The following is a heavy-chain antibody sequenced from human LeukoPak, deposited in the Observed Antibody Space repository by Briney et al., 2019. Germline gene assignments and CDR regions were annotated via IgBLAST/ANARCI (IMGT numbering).Heavy chain of an antibody. CDR3: ARVTTVTTLDY. J-gene: IGHJ4*02. Sequence: NTSETLSLTCTVSGGSISSGGYYWSWIRQHPGKGLEWIGYIYYSGSTYYNPSLKSRVTISVDTSKDQFSLKLSSVTAADTAVYYCARVTTVTTLDYWGQGTLVTVSS. V-gene: IGHV4-31*03. D-gene: IGHD4-17*01. CDR1: GGSISSGGYY. CDR2: IYYSGST.